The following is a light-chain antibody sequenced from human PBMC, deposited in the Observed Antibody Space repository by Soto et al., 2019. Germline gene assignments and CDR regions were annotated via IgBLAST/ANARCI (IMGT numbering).Light chain of an antibody. V-gene: IGKV3-20*01. CDR3: QQYGSSPLT. J-gene: IGKJ3*01. Sequence: EIVLTQSPGTLSLSPGERATLSCRASQSVSSSYLAWYQQKPGQAPRLLIYGASSRATGIPDRFSGSGSGTDFTITISRLEPEDFAVYYCQQYGSSPLTFGPWTKVDIK. CDR1: QSVSSSY. CDR2: GAS.